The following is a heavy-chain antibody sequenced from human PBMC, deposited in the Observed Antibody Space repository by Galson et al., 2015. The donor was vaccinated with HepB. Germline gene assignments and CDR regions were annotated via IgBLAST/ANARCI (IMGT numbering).Heavy chain of an antibody. Sequence: SLRLSCAASGFTFSSYSMNWVRQAPGKGLEWVSSISSSSSYIYYADSVKGRFTISRDNAKNSLYLQMNSLRAEDTAVYYCARQTNYDIWSGSPSNLDYSGHGTPVTPS. CDR2: ISSSSSYI. CDR3: ARQTNYDIWSGSPSNLDY. V-gene: IGHV3-21*01. CDR1: GFTFSSYS. D-gene: IGHD3-3*01. J-gene: IGHJ4*03.